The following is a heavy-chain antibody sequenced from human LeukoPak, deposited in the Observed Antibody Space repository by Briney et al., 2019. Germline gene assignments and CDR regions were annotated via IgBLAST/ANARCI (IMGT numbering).Heavy chain of an antibody. CDR1: GYTLTELS. D-gene: IGHD5-12*01. Sequence: ASVKVSCKVSGYTLTELSMHWVRQAPGKGLEWMGGFDPEDGETIYAQKFQGRVTMTEDTSTDTAYMELSSLRSEDTAVYYCATAEGYESGYGYWGQGTLVTVSS. CDR3: ATAEGYESGYGY. CDR2: FDPEDGET. V-gene: IGHV1-24*01. J-gene: IGHJ4*02.